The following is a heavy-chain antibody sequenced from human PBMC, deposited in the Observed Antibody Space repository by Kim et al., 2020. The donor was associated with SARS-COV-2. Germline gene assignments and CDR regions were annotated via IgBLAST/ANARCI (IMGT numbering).Heavy chain of an antibody. D-gene: IGHD2-15*01. J-gene: IGHJ4*02. CDR3: AKDTLFCSADTCYGNYFDY. Sequence: GRFTISRENSKNTLYLQMNSLRPEDTAVYYCAKDTLFCSADTCYGNYFDYWGQGTLVTVSS. V-gene: IGHV3-30*02.